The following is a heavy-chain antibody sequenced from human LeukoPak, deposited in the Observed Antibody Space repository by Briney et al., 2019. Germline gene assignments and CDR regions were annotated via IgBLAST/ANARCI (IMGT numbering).Heavy chain of an antibody. D-gene: IGHD1/OR15-1a*01. CDR3: ARDSYNWNTKGGRFWFDP. Sequence: PSETLSLTCTVSGGSISSGSYCWSWIRQPAGKGLEWIGRIYTSGSTNYNPSLKSRVTISVDTSKNQFSLKLSSVTAADTAVYYCARDSYNWNTKGGRFWFDPWGQGTLVTVSS. CDR1: GGSISSGSYC. J-gene: IGHJ5*02. CDR2: IYTSGST. V-gene: IGHV4-61*02.